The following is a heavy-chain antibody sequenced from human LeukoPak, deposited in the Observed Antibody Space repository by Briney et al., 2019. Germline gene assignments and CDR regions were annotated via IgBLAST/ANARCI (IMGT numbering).Heavy chain of an antibody. CDR3: ARGVHYNILTGGMDV. Sequence: PSETLSLTCAVYGGSFSGYYWSWIRQSPEKGLEWIGEMSHTGATNYNPSLKSRVTVSVDTSKKQFSLNLRSVTAADTAVYYCARGVHYNILTGGMDVWGQGTTVIVSS. V-gene: IGHV4-34*01. CDR2: MSHTGAT. D-gene: IGHD3-9*01. J-gene: IGHJ6*02. CDR1: GGSFSGYY.